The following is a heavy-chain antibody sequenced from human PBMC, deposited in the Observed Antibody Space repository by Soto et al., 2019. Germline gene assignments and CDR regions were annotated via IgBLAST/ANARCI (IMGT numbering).Heavy chain of an antibody. CDR2: IIPIFGTA. Sequence: FSVKVSCKAAGETFSSYAISWLLQNPGEGLEWMGGIIPIFGTANYAQKFQGRVTMTADESTSTAYMELSSLRSEDTAVYYCARDSRKDRSRSILLDFDYWGQGTLVTVSS. V-gene: IGHV1-69*13. CDR1: GETFSSYA. J-gene: IGHJ4*02. CDR3: ARDSRKDRSRSILLDFDY. D-gene: IGHD1-1*01.